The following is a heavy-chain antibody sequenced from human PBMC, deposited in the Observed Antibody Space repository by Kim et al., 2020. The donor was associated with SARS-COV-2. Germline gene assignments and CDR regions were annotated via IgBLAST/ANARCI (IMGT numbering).Heavy chain of an antibody. CDR2: INNGGT. J-gene: IGHJ4*02. CDR1: GFTFSTYA. CDR3: AKGFSSVYHHLDC. V-gene: IGHV3-23*01. Sequence: GGSLRLSCAASGFTFSTYAMTWVRQAPGKRLEWVSIINNGGTYYADSVKGRFTISRDNSKNTVYLQMNSLRAEATAVYYCAKGFSSVYHHLDCWGQGTLVTVSS. D-gene: IGHD6-19*01.